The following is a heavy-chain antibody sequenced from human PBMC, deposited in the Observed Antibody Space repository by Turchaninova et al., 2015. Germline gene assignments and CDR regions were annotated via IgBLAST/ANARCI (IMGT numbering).Heavy chain of an antibody. Sequence: EAQLVESGGGFVQPGGSLRLSCAASGFSFNVYWRHWVRKAPGKGVEWIARIEEERSYTTYGGPVNGRMSVSRDNARNTLFLEMNSLGVEDTAVYYCTRGIPHDLWGRGTQVTVSS. V-gene: IGHV3-74*01. CDR3: TRGIPHDL. CDR1: GFSFNVYW. CDR2: IEEERSYT. J-gene: IGHJ5*02. D-gene: IGHD2-21*01.